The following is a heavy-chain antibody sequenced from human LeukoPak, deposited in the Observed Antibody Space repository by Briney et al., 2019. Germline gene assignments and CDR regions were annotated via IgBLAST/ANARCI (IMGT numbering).Heavy chain of an antibody. CDR3: ARARVGDPTDY. D-gene: IGHD1-26*01. CDR2: VHGDGNNI. CDR1: GFPFSSYA. Sequence: PGGSLSLSCAASGFPFSSYAMHWVRQAPGEGLVWVSRVHGDGNNIGYADFVEGRFTISRDNAKNTLYLEMSSLRREDTAVYYCARARVGDPTDYWGQGTLVTVSS. J-gene: IGHJ4*02. V-gene: IGHV3-74*01.